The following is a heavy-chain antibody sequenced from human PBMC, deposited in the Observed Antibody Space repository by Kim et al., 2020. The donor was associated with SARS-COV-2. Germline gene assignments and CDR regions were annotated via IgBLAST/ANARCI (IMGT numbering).Heavy chain of an antibody. V-gene: IGHV5-10-1*01. CDR3: ARLGYSSSWYESTEWWFDP. J-gene: IGHJ5*02. CDR2: IDPSDSYT. CDR1: GYSFTSYW. D-gene: IGHD6-13*01. Sequence: GESLKISCKGSGYSFTSYWISWVRQMPGKGLEWMGRIDPSDSYTNYSPSFQGHVTISADKSISTAYLQWSSLKASDTAMYYCARLGYSSSWYESTEWWFDPWGQGTLVTVSS.